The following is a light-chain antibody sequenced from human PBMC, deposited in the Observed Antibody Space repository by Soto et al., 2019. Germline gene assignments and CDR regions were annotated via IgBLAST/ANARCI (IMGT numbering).Light chain of an antibody. CDR2: KAS. V-gene: IGKV1-5*03. CDR3: QQYNGYSTWT. CDR1: QTISSW. J-gene: IGKJ1*01. Sequence: DIQMIQSPSTLSTSVGDRVTITCRASQTISSWLAWYQQKPGKAPKLLIYKASYLESGVPSRFSGSGSGTEFTLTIGSLQPDDFATYYCQQYNGYSTWTFGQGTKVEIK.